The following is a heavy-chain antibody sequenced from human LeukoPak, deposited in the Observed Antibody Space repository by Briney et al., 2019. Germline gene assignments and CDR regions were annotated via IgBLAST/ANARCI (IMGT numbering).Heavy chain of an antibody. CDR3: ASSRPDTIFGVVKGLDYYYYYMDV. D-gene: IGHD3-3*01. Sequence: ASVKVSCKASGGTFSSYAISWVRQAPGQGLEWMGGIIPIFGTANYAQKFQGRVTITTDESTSTAYMELSSLRSEDTAVYYCASSRPDTIFGVVKGLDYYYYYMDVWGKGTTVTVSS. CDR2: IIPIFGTA. CDR1: GGTFSSYA. V-gene: IGHV1-69*05. J-gene: IGHJ6*03.